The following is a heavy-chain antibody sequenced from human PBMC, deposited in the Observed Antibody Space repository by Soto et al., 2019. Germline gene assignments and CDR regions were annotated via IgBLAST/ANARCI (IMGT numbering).Heavy chain of an antibody. CDR1: GYTFTGYY. V-gene: IGHV1-2*04. Sequence: QVQLVQSGAEVKKPGASVKVSCKASGYTFTGYYMHWVRQAPGQGLEWMGWINPNSGGTNYAQRFQGWASMPRDTAISTAYMELSRLRSDDTAVYYGARVSEYCSSTSSYEGGDAFDIWGQGTMVTVSS. J-gene: IGHJ3*02. CDR2: INPNSGGT. CDR3: ARVSEYCSSTSSYEGGDAFDI. D-gene: IGHD2-2*01.